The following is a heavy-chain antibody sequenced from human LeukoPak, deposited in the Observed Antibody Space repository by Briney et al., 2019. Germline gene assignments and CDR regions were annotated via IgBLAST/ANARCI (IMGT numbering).Heavy chain of an antibody. V-gene: IGHV4-4*07. CDR3: ARDRGADWFDP. CDR2: LYSSGTT. Sequence: SETLSLTCTISGDSISSYSWSWIRQPAGKGLEWIGRLYSSGTTKYNPSLESRVTMSVDTSKNQFSLKLESVTAADTAVYYCARDRGADWFDPWGQGTLVTVSS. CDR1: GDSISSYS. J-gene: IGHJ5*02.